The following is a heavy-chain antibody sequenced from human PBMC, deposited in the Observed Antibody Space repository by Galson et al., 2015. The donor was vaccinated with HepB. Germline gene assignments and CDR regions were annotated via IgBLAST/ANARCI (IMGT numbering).Heavy chain of an antibody. CDR2: INPNSGGA. CDR3: ARWGDDYSKYGLYFYYGLDV. V-gene: IGHV1-2*02. J-gene: IGHJ6*02. D-gene: IGHD4-11*01. Sequence: SVKVSCKASGYSFTGHYIHWVRQAPGQGLQWMGWINPNSGGATYAQKFQGRVTMTRDTSTRTVYIQLSRLRSDDTAIYYCARWGDDYSKYGLYFYYGLDVWGQGTTVTVSS. CDR1: GYSFTGHY.